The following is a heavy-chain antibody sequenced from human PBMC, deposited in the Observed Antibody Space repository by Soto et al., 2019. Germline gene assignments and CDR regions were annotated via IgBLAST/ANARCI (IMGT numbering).Heavy chain of an antibody. Sequence: PVKLSSEAPGDTDHNKAIHSLHQATKQRLEWMGWINGGNGNTYYSEHFQGRVTFTRDTSTSTVYMELSSLRSEDTAVYYCARDPGQRRYCSGASCYSRSYGMEVWGQGTLVTVSS. CDR3: ARDPGQRRYCSGASCYSRSYGMEV. V-gene: IGHV1-3*01. CDR1: GDTDHNKA. D-gene: IGHD2-15*01. CDR2: INGGNGNT. J-gene: IGHJ4*02.